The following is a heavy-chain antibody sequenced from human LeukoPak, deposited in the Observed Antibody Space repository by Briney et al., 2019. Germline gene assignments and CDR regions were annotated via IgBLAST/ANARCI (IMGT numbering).Heavy chain of an antibody. J-gene: IGHJ3*02. CDR1: GFTLTNDY. CDR3: ALAWFGGSRDGLEI. V-gene: IGHV3-15*01. CDR2: IKSEIEGGTT. D-gene: IGHD3-10*01. Sequence: GGSLRLSCASSGFTLTNDYMTWVRQAPGKGLEWVGRIKSEIEGGTTDHAASVKGRFAISRDESTNTLFLQMNSLRNEDTAVYYCALAWFGGSRDGLEIWGRGSMVVVSS.